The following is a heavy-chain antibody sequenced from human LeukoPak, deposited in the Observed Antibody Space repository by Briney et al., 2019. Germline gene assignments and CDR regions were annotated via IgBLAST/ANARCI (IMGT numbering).Heavy chain of an antibody. V-gene: IGHV1-69*13. J-gene: IGHJ4*02. CDR2: IIPISGTA. CDR3: ARSKRGYSYGYRVLYFDY. D-gene: IGHD5-18*01. CDR1: GGTFSSYA. Sequence: ASVKVSCKASGGTFSSYAISWVRQAPGQGLEWMGGIIPISGTANYAQKFQGRVTITADESTSTAYMELSSLRSEDTAVYYCARSKRGYSYGYRVLYFDYWGQGTLVTVSS.